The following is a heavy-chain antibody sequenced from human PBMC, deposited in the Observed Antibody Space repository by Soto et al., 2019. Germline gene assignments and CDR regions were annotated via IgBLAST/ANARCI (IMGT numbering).Heavy chain of an antibody. CDR3: ARETPRPGELFSPPNY. Sequence: QVQLVQSGAEVKKPGASVKVSCKASGYTFTSYGISWVRQAPGQGLEWMGWISAYNGNTNYAQKPQGRVTMTTDTSTSTAYMELRSLRSDDTAVYYCARETPRPGELFSPPNYWGQGTLVTVSS. D-gene: IGHD3-10*01. CDR2: ISAYNGNT. J-gene: IGHJ4*02. V-gene: IGHV1-18*04. CDR1: GYTFTSYG.